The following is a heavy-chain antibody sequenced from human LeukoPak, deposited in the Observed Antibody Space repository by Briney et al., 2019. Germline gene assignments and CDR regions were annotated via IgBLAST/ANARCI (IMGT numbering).Heavy chain of an antibody. CDR2: IKQDGSEK. CDR3: ARDREAYCSSTSCYTLDY. V-gene: IGHV3-7*01. D-gene: IGHD2-2*02. CDR1: GFTFSSYW. J-gene: IGHJ4*02. Sequence: PGGSLRLSCAASGFTFSSYWMSWVRQAPGKGLEWVANIKQDGSEKYYVDSVKGRFTISRDNAKNSLYLQMNSLRAEDTAVYYCARDREAYCSSTSCYTLDYWGQGTLVTVSS.